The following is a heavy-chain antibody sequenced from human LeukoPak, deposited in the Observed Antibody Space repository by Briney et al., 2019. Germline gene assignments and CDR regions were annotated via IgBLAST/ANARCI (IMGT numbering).Heavy chain of an antibody. J-gene: IGHJ6*03. CDR1: GFTFDDYA. V-gene: IGHV3-43D*04. CDR3: AKDKSSGNYYYYYYMDV. CDR2: ISWDGGST. Sequence: GGSLRLSCAASGFTFDDYAMHWVRQAPGKGLEWVSLISWDGGSTYYADSVKGRFTISRDNSKNSLYLQMNSLRAEDTALYYCAKDKSSGNYYYYYYMDVWGKGTTVTVSS. D-gene: IGHD3-10*01.